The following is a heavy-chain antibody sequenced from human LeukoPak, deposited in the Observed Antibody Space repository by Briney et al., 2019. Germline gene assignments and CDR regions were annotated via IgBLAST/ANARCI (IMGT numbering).Heavy chain of an antibody. CDR2: ISSSGSNI. J-gene: IGHJ4*02. V-gene: IGHV3-11*01. CDR3: ARRRDYFDY. CDR1: GFTLSDYH. Sequence: SGGSLRLSCAASGFTLSDYHMSWIRQAPGKGLEWISYISSSGSNIYYADSVKGRFTMSRDNAKGSLYLQMNSLRAEDTAIYYCARRRDYFDYWGQGTLVTVSS.